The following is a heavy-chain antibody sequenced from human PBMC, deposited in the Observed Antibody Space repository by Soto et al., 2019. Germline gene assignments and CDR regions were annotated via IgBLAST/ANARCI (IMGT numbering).Heavy chain of an antibody. V-gene: IGHV1-18*01. Sequence: ASVKVSCKASGYTFIKYGIAWVRQAPGQGLEWMGWISPYNDNTIYAQKFQGRVTMTADRSTRTVYLDLRSLKSNDTAVYYCSRGGYYDNVWGKFSHYRLAEWGQGTSVPVSS. J-gene: IGHJ6*02. CDR1: GYTFIKYG. D-gene: IGHD3-16*01. CDR3: SRGGYYDNVWGKFSHYRLAE. CDR2: ISPYNDNT.